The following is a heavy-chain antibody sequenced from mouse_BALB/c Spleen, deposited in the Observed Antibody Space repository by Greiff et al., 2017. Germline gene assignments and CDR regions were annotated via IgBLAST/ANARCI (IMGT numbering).Heavy chain of an antibody. CDR3: ARLYYGSSGYAMDY. V-gene: IGHV14-3*02. CDR1: GFNIKDTY. J-gene: IGHJ4*01. Sequence: VQLQQSGAELVKPGASVKLSCTASGFNIKDTYMHWVKQRPEQGLEWIGRIDPANGNTKYDPKFQGKASITAATSSNTAYLKLSSLTSEDTDVYYCARLYYGSSGYAMDYWGQGTSVTVSS. CDR2: IDPANGNT. D-gene: IGHD1-1*01.